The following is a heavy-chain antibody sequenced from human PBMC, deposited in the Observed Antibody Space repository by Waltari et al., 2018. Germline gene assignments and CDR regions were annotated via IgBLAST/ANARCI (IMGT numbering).Heavy chain of an antibody. CDR1: GFTFSSYS. Sequence: EVQLVESGGGLVKPGGSLRLSCAASGFTFSSYSMNWVRQAPGKGLEWVASISSSSSYIYYADSVNGRFTISRDNAKNSLYLQMNSLRAEDTAVYYCARDGAGFDYWGQGTLVTVSS. V-gene: IGHV3-21*01. CDR2: ISSSSSYI. CDR3: ARDGAGFDY. J-gene: IGHJ4*02. D-gene: IGHD1-26*01.